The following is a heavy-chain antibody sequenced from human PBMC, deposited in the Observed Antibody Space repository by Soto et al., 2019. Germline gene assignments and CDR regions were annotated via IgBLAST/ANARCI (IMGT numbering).Heavy chain of an antibody. CDR2: ISSSSSYI. CDR3: ARLRVVVPAAMMVDNYYGMDV. V-gene: IGHV3-21*01. Sequence: GGSLRLSCAASGFTFSSYSMNWVRQAPGKGLEWVSSISSSSSYIYYADSVKGRFTISRDNAKNSLYLQMNSLRAEDTAVYYCARLRVVVPAAMMVDNYYGMDVWGQGTTVTVSS. D-gene: IGHD2-2*01. J-gene: IGHJ6*02. CDR1: GFTFSSYS.